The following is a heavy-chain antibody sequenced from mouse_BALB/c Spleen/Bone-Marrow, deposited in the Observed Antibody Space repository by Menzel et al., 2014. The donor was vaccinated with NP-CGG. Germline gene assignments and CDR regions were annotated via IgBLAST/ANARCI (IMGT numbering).Heavy chain of an antibody. CDR2: IYPGSGST. V-gene: IGHV1S22*01. D-gene: IGHD2-14*01. J-gene: IGHJ4*01. CDR1: GYTFTSYW. CDR3: TRSLVRRDHYYAMDY. Sequence: LQQPGSELVRPGASVKLSCKASGYTFTSYWMHWVKQRPGQGLEWIGNIYPGSGSTNYDEKFKSKATLTVDTSSSTAYMQLSSLTSEDSAVYYCTRSLVRRDHYYAMDYWGQGTSATVSS.